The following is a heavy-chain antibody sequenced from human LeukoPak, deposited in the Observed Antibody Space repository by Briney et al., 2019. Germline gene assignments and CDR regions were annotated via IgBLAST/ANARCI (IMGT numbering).Heavy chain of an antibody. CDR1: GGSISSYY. D-gene: IGHD1-26*01. V-gene: IGHV4-59*01. Sequence: SETLSLTCTVSGGSISSYYWSWIRQPPGKGLEWIGYIYYSGSTNYNPSLKSRVTISVDTSKNQFSLKLSSVTAADTAVYYCARERSYSNCFDYWGQGTLVTVSS. CDR2: IYYSGST. CDR3: ARERSYSNCFDY. J-gene: IGHJ4*02.